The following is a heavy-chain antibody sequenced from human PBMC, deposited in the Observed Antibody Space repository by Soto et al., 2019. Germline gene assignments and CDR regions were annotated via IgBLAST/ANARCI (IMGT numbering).Heavy chain of an antibody. CDR2: ISGSGGST. D-gene: IGHD6-6*01. CDR1: GFTFSSYA. Sequence: EVQLLESGGGLVQPGGSLRLSCAASGFTFSSYAMSWVRQAPGKGLEWVSAISGSGGSTYYADSVKGRFTISRDNSKNTLYRQRNSRRAEDTAVYYGAKERGSQYSSSYFDYWGQGTLVTVSS. J-gene: IGHJ4*02. CDR3: AKERGSQYSSSYFDY. V-gene: IGHV3-23*01.